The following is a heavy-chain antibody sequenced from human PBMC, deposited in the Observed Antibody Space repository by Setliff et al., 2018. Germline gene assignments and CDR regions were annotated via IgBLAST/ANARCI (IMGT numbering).Heavy chain of an antibody. CDR2: IHTGGGSA. CDR1: GYSFTGYY. Sequence: ASVKVSCKASGYSFTGYYMHWVRQAPGQGLEWMGIIHTGGGSASYAQKFQGRVTMTSDTSTSTVYMEVNCVTSDDTAIYYCARGGMAAAGRKGVFEYWGQGTVVTVSS. V-gene: IGHV1-46*01. J-gene: IGHJ4*02. CDR3: ARGGMAAAGRKGVFEY. D-gene: IGHD6-13*01.